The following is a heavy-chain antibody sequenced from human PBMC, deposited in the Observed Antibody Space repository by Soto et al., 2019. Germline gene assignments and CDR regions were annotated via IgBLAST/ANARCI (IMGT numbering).Heavy chain of an antibody. CDR1: EFTFSNYA. CDR3: AKREQSDYYYMKV. J-gene: IGHJ6*03. CDR2: ISSNGVGT. Sequence: GGSLRLFCAASEFTFSNYAMDWVRQAPGKVLEYVSGISSNGVGTYYANSVKDRFTISRDNSKNTLYLQMGSLRAEDMAVYYCAKREQSDYYYMKVWRKGTSVTVSS. D-gene: IGHD6-19*01. V-gene: IGHV3-64*01.